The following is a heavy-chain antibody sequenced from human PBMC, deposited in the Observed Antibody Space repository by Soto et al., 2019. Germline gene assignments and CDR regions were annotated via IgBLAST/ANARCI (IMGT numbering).Heavy chain of an antibody. CDR2: IYHSGST. Sequence: PSETLSLTCAVSGYSISSGYYWGWIRQPPGKGLEWIGSIYHSGSTYYNPSLKSRVTISVDTSKNQFSLKLSSVTAADTAVYYCARDAIRGSAAMKTYWGLGTLVTVSS. CDR1: GYSISSGYY. V-gene: IGHV4-38-2*02. CDR3: ARDAIRGSAAMKTY. J-gene: IGHJ4*02.